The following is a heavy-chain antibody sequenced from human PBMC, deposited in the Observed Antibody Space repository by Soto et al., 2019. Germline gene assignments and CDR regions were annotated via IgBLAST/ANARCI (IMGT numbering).Heavy chain of an antibody. J-gene: IGHJ4*02. CDR1: GFPFSSYS. D-gene: IGHD6-13*01. CDR2: ITSSSSSI. Sequence: GGSLRLSWAASGFPFSSYSMLWVRQAPGEGLEWVSFITSSSSSIFYAASAQGRFTISRDNAKNSLYLQMNGLRAEDTPVYYCARAFAGTSSSDYWGQGTLVTVSS. CDR3: ARAFAGTSSSDY. V-gene: IGHV3-21*01.